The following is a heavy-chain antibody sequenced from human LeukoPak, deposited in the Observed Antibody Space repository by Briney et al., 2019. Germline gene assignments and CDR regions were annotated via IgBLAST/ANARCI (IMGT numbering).Heavy chain of an antibody. J-gene: IGHJ4*02. V-gene: IGHV1-2*02. D-gene: IGHD2-2*01. Sequence: ASVKVSCKAPGYTFTGYYMHWVRQAPGQGLEWMGWINPNSGGTNYAQKFQGRVTMTRDTSISTAYMELSRLRSDDTAVYYCARVSYCSSTSCYDFDYWGQGTLVTVSS. CDR3: ARVSYCSSTSCYDFDY. CDR1: GYTFTGYY. CDR2: INPNSGGT.